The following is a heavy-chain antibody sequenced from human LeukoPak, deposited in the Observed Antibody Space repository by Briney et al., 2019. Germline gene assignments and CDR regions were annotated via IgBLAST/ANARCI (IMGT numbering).Heavy chain of an antibody. CDR3: ARKAAAVSFDY. J-gene: IGHJ4*02. D-gene: IGHD6-13*01. Sequence: GSLRLSCAASGFTFSSYGMSWVRQPPGKGLEWIGEIYHSGSTNYNPSLKSRVTISVDKSKNQFSLKLSSVTAADTAVYYCARKAAAVSFDYWGQGTLVTVSS. CDR2: IYHSGST. V-gene: IGHV4-4*02. CDR1: GFTFSSYGM.